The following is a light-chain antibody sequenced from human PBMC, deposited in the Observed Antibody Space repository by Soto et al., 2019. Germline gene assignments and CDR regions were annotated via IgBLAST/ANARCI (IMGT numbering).Light chain of an antibody. CDR2: GAS. CDR3: QQYNDSPRT. V-gene: IGKV3-20*01. J-gene: IGKJ1*01. CDR1: QSVSSY. Sequence: EIVLTQSPGTLSLSPGEKATLSCRASQSVSSYLAWYQQKPGQAPSLLIYGASTRITGIPDRFSGVGSGTDFTLTISRLDPDDFALYYCQQYNDSPRTCGQGTKVEIK.